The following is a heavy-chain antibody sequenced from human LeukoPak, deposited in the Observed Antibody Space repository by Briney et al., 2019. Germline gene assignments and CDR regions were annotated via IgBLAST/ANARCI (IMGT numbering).Heavy chain of an antibody. V-gene: IGHV3-11*01. CDR3: AGGKGRWLQLEDY. J-gene: IGHJ4*02. CDR1: GFTFSDYY. CDR2: ISSSGSTI. Sequence: SGGSLRLSCAASGFTFSDYYMSWIRQAPGKGLEWVSYISSSGSTIYYADSVKGRFTISRDNAKNSLYLQMNSLRAEDTAVYYCAGGKGRWLQLEDYWGQGTLVTVSS. D-gene: IGHD5-12*01.